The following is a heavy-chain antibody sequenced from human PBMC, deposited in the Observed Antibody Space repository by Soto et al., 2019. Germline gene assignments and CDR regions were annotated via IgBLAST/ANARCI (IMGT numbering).Heavy chain of an antibody. CDR2: INHSGST. D-gene: IGHD5-18*01. V-gene: IGHV4-34*01. CDR3: ARDARGYSYGLINWFDP. CDR1: GGSFSGYY. Sequence: SETLSLTCAVYGGSFSGYYWSWIRQPPGKGLEWIGEINHSGSTNYNPSLKSRVTISVDTSKNQFSLKLSSVTAADTAVYYCARDARGYSYGLINWFDPWGQGTLVTVSS. J-gene: IGHJ5*02.